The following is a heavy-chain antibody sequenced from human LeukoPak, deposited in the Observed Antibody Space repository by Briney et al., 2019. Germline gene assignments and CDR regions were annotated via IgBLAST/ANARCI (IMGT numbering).Heavy chain of an antibody. CDR2: IYTTGST. V-gene: IGHV4-38-2*02. CDR3: ARDGNRGSYSPYDGHVI. Sequence: SETLSLTCTVSGYSISSGHYWDWIRQSPQKGLEWIGRIYTTGSTNYNPSLKSRVAMSVDTTKNQFSLKLSSVTAADTAVYYCARDGNRGSYSPYDGHVIWGQGTMVTVSS. CDR1: GYSISSGHY. J-gene: IGHJ3*02. D-gene: IGHD1-26*01.